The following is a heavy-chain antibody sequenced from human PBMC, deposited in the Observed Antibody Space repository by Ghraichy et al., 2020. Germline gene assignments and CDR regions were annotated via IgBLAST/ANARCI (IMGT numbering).Heavy chain of an antibody. CDR2: IWFDGSSE. Sequence: GGSLRLSCKASGFIFSSYGMSWVRQAPGKGLEWVAIIWFDGSSEYYADSVKGRFTISRDNAKNSLYLQMNSLRVEDTAVYYCVRTAEVCSSTSCYDNWGQGTLVTVST. CDR3: VRTAEVCSSTSCYDN. V-gene: IGHV3-33*01. CDR1: GFIFSSYG. J-gene: IGHJ4*01. D-gene: IGHD2-2*01.